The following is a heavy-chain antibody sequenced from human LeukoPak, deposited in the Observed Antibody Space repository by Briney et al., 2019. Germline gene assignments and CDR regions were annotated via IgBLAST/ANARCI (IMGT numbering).Heavy chain of an antibody. Sequence: GASVKVSCKASGGTFSSYAISWVRQAPGQGLEWMGGIIPIFGTANYAQKFPGRVTITADESTSTAYMELSSLRSEDTAVYYCASSLRYFDWSLSSYYYYGMDVWGKGTTVTVSS. D-gene: IGHD3-9*01. V-gene: IGHV1-69*13. CDR3: ASSLRYFDWSLSSYYYYGMDV. CDR1: GGTFSSYA. J-gene: IGHJ6*04. CDR2: IIPIFGTA.